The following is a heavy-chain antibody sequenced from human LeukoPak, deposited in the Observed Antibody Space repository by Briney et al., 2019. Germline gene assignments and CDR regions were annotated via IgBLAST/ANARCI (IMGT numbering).Heavy chain of an antibody. Sequence: SETLSLTCAVYGGSFSGYYWSWIRQPPGKGLEWIGEINHSGSTNYNPSLKSRVTISVDTSKNQFSLKLSSVTAADTAVYYCARLAGDQDLIYYYYYMDVWGKGTTVTVSS. CDR1: GGSFSGYY. D-gene: IGHD3-16*01. J-gene: IGHJ6*03. V-gene: IGHV4-34*01. CDR3: ARLAGDQDLIYYYYYMDV. CDR2: INHSGST.